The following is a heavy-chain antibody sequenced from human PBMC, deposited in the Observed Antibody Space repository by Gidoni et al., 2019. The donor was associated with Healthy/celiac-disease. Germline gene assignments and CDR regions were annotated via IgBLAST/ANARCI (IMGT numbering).Heavy chain of an antibody. CDR2: IWYDGSNK. V-gene: IGHV3-33*01. CDR1: GFTFSSYG. J-gene: IGHJ4*02. CDR3: ARVRYSSSPLDY. D-gene: IGHD6-6*01. Sequence: QVQLVESGGGVVQPGRSLRLSCAAAGFTFSSYGMHWVRQAPGKGLEWVAVIWYDGSNKYYADSVKGRFTISRDNSKNTLYLQMNSLRAEDTAVYYCARVRYSSSPLDYWGQGTLVTVSS.